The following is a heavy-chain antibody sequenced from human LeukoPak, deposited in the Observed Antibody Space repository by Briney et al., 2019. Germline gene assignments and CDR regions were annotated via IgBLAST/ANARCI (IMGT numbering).Heavy chain of an antibody. Sequence: SGGSLRLSCAASGFTFSSYSMNWVRQAPGKGLEWVSSISSSSSYIYYADSVKGRFTISRGNAKNSLYLQMNSLRAEDTAVYYCARVGYSRPFFDYWGQGTLVTVSS. CDR3: ARVGYSRPFFDY. CDR1: GFTFSSYS. V-gene: IGHV3-21*01. J-gene: IGHJ4*02. CDR2: ISSSSSYI. D-gene: IGHD6-13*01.